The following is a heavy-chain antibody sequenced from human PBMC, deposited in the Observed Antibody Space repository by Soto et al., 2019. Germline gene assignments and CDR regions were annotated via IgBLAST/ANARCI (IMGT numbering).Heavy chain of an antibody. V-gene: IGHV4-34*01. CDR1: GGSFSGYY. Sequence: SETLSLTCAVYGGSFSGYYWSWIRQPPGKGLEWIGEINHSGSTNYDPSLKSRVTISVDTSKNQFSLKLSSVTAADTAVYYCARGRGSMVRGVGRRTSNWFDPWGQGTLVTVSS. CDR3: ARGRGSMVRGVGRRTSNWFDP. J-gene: IGHJ5*02. D-gene: IGHD3-10*01. CDR2: INHSGST.